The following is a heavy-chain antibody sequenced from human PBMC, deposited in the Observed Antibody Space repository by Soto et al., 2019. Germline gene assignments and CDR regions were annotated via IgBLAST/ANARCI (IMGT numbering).Heavy chain of an antibody. D-gene: IGHD3-9*01. Sequence: RRLSCAASGFTFSSYSMNWVRQAPGKGLEWVSSISSSSSYIYYADSVKGRFTISRDNAKNSLYLQMNSLRAEDTAVYYCARDQYYDILNGPPPPDYWGQGTLVTVSS. CDR1: GFTFSSYS. CDR2: ISSSSSYI. J-gene: IGHJ4*02. CDR3: ARDQYYDILNGPPPPDY. V-gene: IGHV3-21*01.